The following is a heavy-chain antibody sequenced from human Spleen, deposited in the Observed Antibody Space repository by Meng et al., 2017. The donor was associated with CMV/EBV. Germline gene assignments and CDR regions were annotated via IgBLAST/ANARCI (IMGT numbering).Heavy chain of an antibody. D-gene: IGHD3-16*01. CDR2: INSDGSIT. V-gene: IGHV3-74*01. J-gene: IGHJ6*02. CDR1: GFTFSSYW. Sequence: GESLKISCAASGFTFSSYWMHWVRQASGKGLVWVSRINSDGSITSYADSVKGRFTISRDNAKNTLYLQMNSLRAEDTAVYYCASDFWPWGAGGMDVWGQGTTVTVSS. CDR3: ASDFWPWGAGGMDV.